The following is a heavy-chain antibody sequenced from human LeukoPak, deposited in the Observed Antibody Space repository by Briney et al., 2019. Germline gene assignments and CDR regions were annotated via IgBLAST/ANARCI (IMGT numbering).Heavy chain of an antibody. J-gene: IGHJ6*03. CDR1: GFTFSSYS. V-gene: IGHV3-21*01. Sequence: GGSLRLSCAASGFTFSSYSMNWVRQAPGKGLEWVSSISSSSSYIYYADSVKGRFTISRDNAKNSLYLQMNSLRAEDTAVYYRARAAPDYYYYMDVWGKGTTVTVSS. D-gene: IGHD6-6*01. CDR3: ARAAPDYYYYMDV. CDR2: ISSSSSYI.